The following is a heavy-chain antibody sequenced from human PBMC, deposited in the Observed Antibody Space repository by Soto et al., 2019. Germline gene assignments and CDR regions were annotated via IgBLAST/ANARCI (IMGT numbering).Heavy chain of an antibody. D-gene: IGHD3-10*01. CDR2: ISGTGGGT. J-gene: IGHJ6*02. V-gene: IGHV3-23*01. CDR3: AKRAFYGSGIPNYYGMDV. CDR1: GFTFSNYA. Sequence: EVHLLESGGGLVQPGGSLRLSCAASGFTFSNYAMTWVRQAPGKGLEWVSVISGTGGGTNNADSAKGRFTTSRDNSKNTLYLQMNSLRAADPAVYYCAKRAFYGSGIPNYYGMDVWGQGTAVTVSS.